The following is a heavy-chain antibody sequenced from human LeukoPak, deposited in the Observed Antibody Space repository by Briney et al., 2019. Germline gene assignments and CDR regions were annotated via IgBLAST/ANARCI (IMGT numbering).Heavy chain of an antibody. CDR1: VYTFSDYV. D-gene: IGHD2-8*01. J-gene: IGHJ5*02. V-gene: IGHV1-2*02. Sequence: ASVKVSCKASVYTFSDYVIHWVRQAPGQGLEGMGWINPKSGGTNYVQKFQGRLTITRDTSIHTVYIELRSLNSDDAPMYICARDVIMEDEQGWFDPWGQGTLVTVCS. CDR2: INPKSGGT. CDR3: ARDVIMEDEQGWFDP.